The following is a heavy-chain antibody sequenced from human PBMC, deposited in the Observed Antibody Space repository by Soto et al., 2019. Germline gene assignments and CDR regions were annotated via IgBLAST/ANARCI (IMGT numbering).Heavy chain of an antibody. CDR2: IYPADSDT. Sequence: DSLKSSCKGSGDTFTSHWIAWVRQMPGKCLELMGLIYPADSDTRYSPSFEGQVTISVDKSISTAYLQWSFLKASDTAMYYCVRPQAKELGTIRGAFDIWGQGTKVTVSS. J-gene: IGHJ3*02. CDR1: GDTFTSHW. D-gene: IGHD3-10*01. V-gene: IGHV5-51*01. CDR3: VRPQAKELGTIRGAFDI.